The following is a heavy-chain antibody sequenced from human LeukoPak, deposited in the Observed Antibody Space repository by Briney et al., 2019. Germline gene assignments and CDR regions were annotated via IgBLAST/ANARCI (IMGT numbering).Heavy chain of an antibody. CDR2: IYTSGST. CDR3: ARGGVDTYTIRGYQNKDAFDI. D-gene: IGHD5-18*01. J-gene: IGHJ3*02. Sequence: SETLSLTCTVSGGSISSGSYYWSWIRQPAGKGLEWIGRIYTSGSTNYNPSLKSRVTISVDTSKNQFSLKLSSVTAADTAVYYCARGGVDTYTIRGYQNKDAFDIWGQGTLVTVSS. CDR1: GGSISSGSYY. V-gene: IGHV4-61*02.